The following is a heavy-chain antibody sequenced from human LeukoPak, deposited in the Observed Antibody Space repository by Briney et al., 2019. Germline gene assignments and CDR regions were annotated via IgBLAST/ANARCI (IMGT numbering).Heavy chain of an antibody. J-gene: IGHJ6*02. D-gene: IGHD2-2*01. CDR1: GFTFSNYW. CDR3: VRDYQFIQEV. CDR2: ISTDGKST. V-gene: IGHV3-74*01. Sequence: GGSLRLSCVASGFTFSNYWMLWVRQAPGKGLMWVSLISTDGKSTRYAESVKGRFTISRDNAKNALYLQMDILRVEDTALYFCVRDYQFIQEVWGQGTTVTISS.